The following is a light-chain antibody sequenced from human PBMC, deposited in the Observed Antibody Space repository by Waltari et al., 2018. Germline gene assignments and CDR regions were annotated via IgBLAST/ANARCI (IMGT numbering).Light chain of an antibody. Sequence: QSRGQLEVNTHVSYVQHMPVHPPSRLIDWVSRRDSGVPDRFSGSWSGTDFTLEISRVEAEDLGVYYCRQGTQLPYTFGQGTKLDI. CDR2: WVS. CDR1: QSRGQLEVNTH. J-gene: IGKJ2*01. V-gene: IGKV2-30*02. CDR3: RQGTQLPYT.